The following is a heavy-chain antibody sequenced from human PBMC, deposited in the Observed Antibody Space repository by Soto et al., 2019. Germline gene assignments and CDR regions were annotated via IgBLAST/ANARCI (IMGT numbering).Heavy chain of an antibody. V-gene: IGHV1-69*06. Sequence: ASVKVSCKASGGTFSSYAISWVRQAPGQGLEWMGGIIPIFGTANYAQKLQGRVTITADKSTSTAYMELSGLRSEDTAVYYCARHSSSSGYYYYYGMDVCGQGTTVTVYS. CDR1: GGTFSSYA. J-gene: IGHJ6*02. CDR3: ARHSSSSGYYYYYGMDV. D-gene: IGHD6-6*01. CDR2: IIPIFGTA.